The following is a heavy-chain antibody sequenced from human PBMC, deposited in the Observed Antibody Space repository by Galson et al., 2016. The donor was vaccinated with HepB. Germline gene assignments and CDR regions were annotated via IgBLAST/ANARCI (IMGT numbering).Heavy chain of an antibody. CDR3: ARVIFAIAARRTTVTRPFGY. CDR1: GYTFTNYG. V-gene: IGHV1-18*01. CDR2: ISPYNGNT. Sequence: QSGAEVKKPGASVEVSCKASGYTFTNYGISWVRQAPGQGLEWMGWISPYNGNTNYAQKLQGRVTMTTDTSTSTAYMELRSLRSDDAAVYYCARVIFAIAARRTTVTRPFGYWGQGTLVTVSS. D-gene: IGHD6-6*01. J-gene: IGHJ4*02.